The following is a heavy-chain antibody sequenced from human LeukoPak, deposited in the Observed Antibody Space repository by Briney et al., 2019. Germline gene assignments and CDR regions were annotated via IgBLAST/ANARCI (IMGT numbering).Heavy chain of an antibody. CDR1: GGSISSYY. V-gene: IGHV4-4*07. Sequence: SETLSLACTVSGGSISSYYWSWIRQPAGKGLEWIGRIYTSGSTNYNPSLKSRVTMSVDTSKNQFSLKLSSVTAADTAVYYCASMEVAGTGRDYWGQGTLVTVSS. CDR2: IYTSGST. D-gene: IGHD6-19*01. J-gene: IGHJ4*02. CDR3: ASMEVAGTGRDY.